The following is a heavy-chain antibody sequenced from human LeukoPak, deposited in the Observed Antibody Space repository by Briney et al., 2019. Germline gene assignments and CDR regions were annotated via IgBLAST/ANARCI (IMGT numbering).Heavy chain of an antibody. CDR1: GGSISSSY. J-gene: IGHJ3*02. Sequence: SETLSLTCTVSGGSISSSYWSWIRQPPGKGLEWIGYIYYTGTTNYNPSLKSRVTISVDTSKNQFSLKLSSVTAADTAVYYCATSIAADEGDAFDIWGQGTMVTVSS. V-gene: IGHV4-59*12. CDR2: IYYTGTT. CDR3: ATSIAADEGDAFDI. D-gene: IGHD6-13*01.